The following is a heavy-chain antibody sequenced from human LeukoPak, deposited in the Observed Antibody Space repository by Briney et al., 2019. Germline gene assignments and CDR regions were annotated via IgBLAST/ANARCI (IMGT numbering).Heavy chain of an antibody. CDR3: ARAQEPLLFTYHFDY. D-gene: IGHD2-2*01. V-gene: IGHV4-38-2*02. Sequence: SETLSLTCTVSGYSISSGYYWGWIRQPPGKGLEWIGRIYQSGSTSYNPSLKSRVTISVDTSKNQFSLKLSSVTAADTAVYYCARAQEPLLFTYHFDYWGQGTLVTVSS. CDR1: GYSISSGYY. J-gene: IGHJ4*02. CDR2: IYQSGST.